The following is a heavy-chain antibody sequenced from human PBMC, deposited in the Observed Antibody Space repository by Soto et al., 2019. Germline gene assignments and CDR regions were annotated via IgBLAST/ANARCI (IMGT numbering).Heavy chain of an antibody. D-gene: IGHD6-13*01. CDR2: ITWNSGSI. Sequence: EVQLVESGGGLVQPGRSLRLSCAASGFTFDDYAMHWVRQAPGKGLEWVSGITWNSGSIDYADSVKGRFTISRDNAKNSLYLKMNSLRAEDTALYYCAKDRGSSSSSSSISSLSYYDYMDVWGKGTTVTVSS. CDR1: GFTFDDYA. V-gene: IGHV3-9*01. J-gene: IGHJ6*03. CDR3: AKDRGSSSSSSSISSLSYYDYMDV.